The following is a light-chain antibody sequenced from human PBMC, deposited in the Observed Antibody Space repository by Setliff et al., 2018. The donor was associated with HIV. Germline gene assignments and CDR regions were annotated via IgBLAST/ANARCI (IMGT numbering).Light chain of an antibody. CDR1: SSNIGSNT. V-gene: IGLV1-44*01. J-gene: IGLJ1*01. Sequence: KRVTISCSGSSSNIGSNTVNWYQQLPGTAPKLLIYSNNQRPSGVPDRFSGSKSGTSASLAISGLQSEDEADYYCAAWDDSLNGYGFGTGTKVTVL. CDR3: AAWDDSLNGYG. CDR2: SNN.